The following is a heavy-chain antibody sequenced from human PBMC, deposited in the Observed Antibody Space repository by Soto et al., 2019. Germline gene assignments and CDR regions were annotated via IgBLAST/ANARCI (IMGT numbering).Heavy chain of an antibody. CDR2: ISSSSSTI. CDR3: ARDPQERYCSSTSCYGDDAFDI. Sequence: EVQLVESGGGLVQPGGSLRLSCAASGFTFSSYSMNWVRQAPGKGLEWVSYISSSSSTIYYADSVKGRFTISRDNAKYSLYLQMNSLRAEDTAVYYCARDPQERYCSSTSCYGDDAFDIWGQGTMVTVSS. CDR1: GFTFSSYS. J-gene: IGHJ3*02. D-gene: IGHD2-2*01. V-gene: IGHV3-48*01.